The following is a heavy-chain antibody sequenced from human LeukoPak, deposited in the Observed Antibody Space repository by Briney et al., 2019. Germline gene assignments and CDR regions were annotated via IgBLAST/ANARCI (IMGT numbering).Heavy chain of an antibody. Sequence: SETLSLTCTVSGGSISSYYWSWIRQPPGKGLEWIGYIYYSGSNNYNPSLKSRVTISVDTSKNQFSLKLSSVTAADTAVYYCARGTPIVVVVAATLDGMDVWGQGTTVTVSS. CDR2: IYYSGSN. V-gene: IGHV4-59*01. J-gene: IGHJ6*02. CDR1: GGSISSYY. D-gene: IGHD2-15*01. CDR3: ARGTPIVVVVAATLDGMDV.